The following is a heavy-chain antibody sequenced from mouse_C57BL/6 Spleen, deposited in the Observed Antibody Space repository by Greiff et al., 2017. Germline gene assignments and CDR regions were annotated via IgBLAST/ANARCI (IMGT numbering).Heavy chain of an antibody. CDR1: GYTFTSYT. V-gene: IGHV1-4*01. CDR2: INPSSGYT. J-gene: IGHJ2*01. CDR3: ARYPPDDYFDY. D-gene: IGHD2-3*01. Sequence: QVQLQQSGAELARPGASVKMSFKASGYTFTSYTMHWVKQRPGQGLEWIGYINPSSGYTKYNQKFKDKATLTADKSSSTAYMQLSSLTSEDSAVYYCARYPPDDYFDYWGQGTTLTVSS.